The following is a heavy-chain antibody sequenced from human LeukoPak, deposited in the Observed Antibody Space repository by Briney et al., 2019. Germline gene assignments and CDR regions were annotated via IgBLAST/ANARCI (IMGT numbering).Heavy chain of an antibody. Sequence: GGSLRLSCAASGFTFSSYAMHWVRQAPGKGLEWVAVISYDGSNKYYADSVKGRFTISRDNSKNTLYLQMNSLRAEDMALYYCAKGGLWSWFDPWGQGTLVTVSS. CDR3: AKGGLWSWFDP. D-gene: IGHD4/OR15-4a*01. CDR1: GFTFSSYA. V-gene: IGHV3-30-3*01. J-gene: IGHJ5*02. CDR2: ISYDGSNK.